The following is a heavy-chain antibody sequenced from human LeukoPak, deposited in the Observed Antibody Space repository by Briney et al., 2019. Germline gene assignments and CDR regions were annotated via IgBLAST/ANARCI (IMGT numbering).Heavy chain of an antibody. CDR1: GFTFSIYW. J-gene: IGHJ4*02. CDR3: ATEAGYCSGGSCYGLDY. Sequence: PGGSLRLSCAASGFTFSIYWMSWVRQAPGKGLEWVASKKQDGSENYYVDSVKGRFTISRNNAKNSLYLQMNSLRAEDTAVYYCATEAGYCSGGSCYGLDYWGQGTLVTVSS. V-gene: IGHV3-7*01. D-gene: IGHD2-15*01. CDR2: KKQDGSEN.